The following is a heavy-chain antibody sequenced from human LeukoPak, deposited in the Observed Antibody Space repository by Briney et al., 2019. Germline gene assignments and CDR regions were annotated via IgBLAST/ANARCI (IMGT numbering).Heavy chain of an antibody. CDR1: GYTFTSYG. Sequence: ASVKVSCKASGYTFTSYGISWVRQAPGQGLEWMGWISAYNGNTNYAQKLQGRVTMTTDTSTSTAYMELRSLRSDDTAVYYCARGSYDSSGYPHPNAFDIWGQGTMVTVSS. V-gene: IGHV1-18*01. CDR3: ARGSYDSSGYPHPNAFDI. J-gene: IGHJ3*02. CDR2: ISAYNGNT. D-gene: IGHD3-22*01.